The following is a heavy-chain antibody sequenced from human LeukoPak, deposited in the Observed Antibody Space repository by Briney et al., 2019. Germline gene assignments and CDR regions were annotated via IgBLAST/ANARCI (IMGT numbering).Heavy chain of an antibody. D-gene: IGHD3-16*02. CDR2: INPNSGGT. CDR1: GYTFTGYY. J-gene: IGHJ4*02. V-gene: IGHV1-2*02. CDR3: ARGTTLGTYRNDYFDY. Sequence: EASVKVSCKASGYTFTGYYMHWVRQAPGQGLEWMGWINPNSGGTNYAQKFQGRVTMTRDTSISTAYMELSRLRSDDTAVYYCARGTTLGTYRNDYFDYWGQGTLVTVSS.